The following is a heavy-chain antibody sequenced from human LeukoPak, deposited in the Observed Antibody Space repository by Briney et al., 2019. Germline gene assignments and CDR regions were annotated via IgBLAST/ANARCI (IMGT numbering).Heavy chain of an antibody. D-gene: IGHD6-13*01. V-gene: IGHV1-69*04. Sequence: SVKVSCKASGGTFSSYAISWVRQAPGQGLEWMGRIIPILGIANYAQKFQGRVTITADKSTSTAYMELSSLRSEDTAVYYCAREGARIAAAGTRGWFDHWGQGTLVTVSS. CDR3: AREGARIAAAGTRGWFDH. CDR1: GGTFSSYA. J-gene: IGHJ5*02. CDR2: IIPILGIA.